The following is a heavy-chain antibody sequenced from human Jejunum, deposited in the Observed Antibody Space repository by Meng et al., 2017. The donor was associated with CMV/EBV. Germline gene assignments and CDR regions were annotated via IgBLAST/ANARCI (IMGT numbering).Heavy chain of an antibody. CDR1: GFTFSSSW. V-gene: IGHV3-7*01. J-gene: IGHJ6*02. CDR2: IKQDGGER. CDR3: ARQKCGGDCDMDV. D-gene: IGHD2-21*01. Sequence: ASGFTFSSSWMNWVRQVPGKGLEWVANIKQDGGERYYVESVKGRFAISRNNAKNSLFLQMDGLRAEDTAVYYCARQKCGGDCDMDVWGQGTTVTVSS.